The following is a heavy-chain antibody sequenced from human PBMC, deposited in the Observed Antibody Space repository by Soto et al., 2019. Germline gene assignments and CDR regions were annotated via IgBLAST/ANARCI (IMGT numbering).Heavy chain of an antibody. CDR2: IYWDDDK. CDR1: GFSLSTTGVG. J-gene: IGHJ4*02. Sequence: QITLKESGPPLVKPTQTLTLTCTFSGFSLSTTGVGVGWIRQPAGKALEWLALIYWDDDKRYSPFLNSRLTITKDTSKNQVVLTMTNMDPVDTATYYCARARRYCTGGSCTTWFDYWGQGTLVTVSS. V-gene: IGHV2-5*02. CDR3: ARARRYCTGGSCTTWFDY. D-gene: IGHD2-15*01.